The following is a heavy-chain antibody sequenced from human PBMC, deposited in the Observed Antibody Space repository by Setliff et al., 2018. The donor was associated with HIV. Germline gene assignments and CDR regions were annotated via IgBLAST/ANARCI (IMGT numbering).Heavy chain of an antibody. CDR2: VSSSGSS. J-gene: IGHJ5*02. D-gene: IGHD6-6*01. CDR3: ARGTKLVWGRWFDP. Sequence: SETLSLTCTVSGGSIRSGSYSWSWIRQPAGQGLEWSGHVSSSGSSNYNPSLTSRVTISADTSKNQFSLKLTSVTAADTAVYYCARGTKLVWGRWFDPWGQGTLVTVSS. V-gene: IGHV4-61*09. CDR1: GGSIRSGSYS.